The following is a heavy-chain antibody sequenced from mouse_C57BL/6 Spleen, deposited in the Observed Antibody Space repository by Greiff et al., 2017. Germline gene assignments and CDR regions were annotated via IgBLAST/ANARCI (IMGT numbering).Heavy chain of an antibody. Sequence: VQLQQSGAELVRPGSSVKLSCKASGYTFTSYWMHWVKQRRIQGLEWIGNIDPSDSETHYNQKFKDKATLTVDKSSSTAYMQLSSLTSEDSAVYYCARDYGSSYGWFAYWGQGTLVTVSA. CDR3: ARDYGSSYGWFAY. D-gene: IGHD1-1*01. V-gene: IGHV1-52*01. J-gene: IGHJ3*01. CDR2: IDPSDSET. CDR1: GYTFTSYW.